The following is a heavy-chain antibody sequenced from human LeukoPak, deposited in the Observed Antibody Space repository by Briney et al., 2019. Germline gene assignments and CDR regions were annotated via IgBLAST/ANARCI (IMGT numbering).Heavy chain of an antibody. CDR2: TYYRSKWYN. CDR3: ARDSGSYAVFDY. D-gene: IGHD3-10*01. CDR1: GDSVSSNSAA. Sequence: SRTRALTFAISGDSVSSNSAAWNWIRQSPSRGLEWLGRTYYRSKWYNDYAVSVKSRITINPDTSKNQFSLQLNSVTPEDTAVYYCARDSGSYAVFDYWGQGTLVTVSS. J-gene: IGHJ4*02. V-gene: IGHV6-1*01.